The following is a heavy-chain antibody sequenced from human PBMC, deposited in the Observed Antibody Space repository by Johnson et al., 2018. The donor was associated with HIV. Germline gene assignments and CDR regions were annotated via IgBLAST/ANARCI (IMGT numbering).Heavy chain of an antibody. J-gene: IGHJ3*02. V-gene: IGHV3-20*04. Sequence: VQLVESGGGVVRPGGSLRLSCAASGFTFDDYDMNWVRQAPGKGLEWVSSINWNGGSIRYADSVKGRFTISRANAKNSLYLQMNSLRAEDTAVYYCGRPHAFDIWGQGTMVTVSS. CDR3: GRPHAFDI. CDR2: INWNGGSI. CDR1: GFTFDDYD.